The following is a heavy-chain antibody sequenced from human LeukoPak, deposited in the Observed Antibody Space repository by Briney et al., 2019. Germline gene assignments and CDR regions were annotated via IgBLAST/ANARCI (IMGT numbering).Heavy chain of an antibody. CDR1: GFTFSSYS. CDR2: ISSSSSYI. J-gene: IGHJ3*02. Sequence: PGGSLRLSCAASGFTFSSYSMNWVRQAPGKGLEWVSSISSSSSYIYYADSVKGRFTISRDNAKNSLYLQMNSLRAEDTAVYYCARGRDGYNGNDAFDIWGQGTMVTVSS. D-gene: IGHD5-24*01. V-gene: IGHV3-21*01. CDR3: ARGRDGYNGNDAFDI.